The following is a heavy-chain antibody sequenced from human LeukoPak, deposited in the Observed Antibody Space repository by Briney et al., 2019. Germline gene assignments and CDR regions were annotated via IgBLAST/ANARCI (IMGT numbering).Heavy chain of an antibody. CDR1: GGTFSSYA. J-gene: IGHJ4*02. Sequence: SVKVSCKASGGTFSSYAISWVRQTPGQGLEWMGRIIPIFGTANYAQKFQGRVTITADKSTSTAYMELSSLRSEDTAVYYCAKHISVGATQQFDYWGQGTLVTVSS. V-gene: IGHV1-69*06. CDR3: AKHISVGATQQFDY. CDR2: IIPIFGTA. D-gene: IGHD1-26*01.